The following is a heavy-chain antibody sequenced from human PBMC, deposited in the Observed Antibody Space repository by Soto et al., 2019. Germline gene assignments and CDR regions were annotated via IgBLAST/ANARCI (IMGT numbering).Heavy chain of an antibody. CDR2: INPNGGVT. Sequence: QVPLVQSGAEVKKSGASETVACRSSGDTFNDYYIHWVRQAPGQGLEWMGWINPNGGVTKYAQKFQGWVTMTRDTSIRTVYMQLSRLRSDDTAVYYCARESGGATATLDYYYFYMDVWGTGTTVTVSS. V-gene: IGHV1-2*04. D-gene: IGHD5-12*01. J-gene: IGHJ6*03. CDR1: GDTFNDYY. CDR3: ARESGGATATLDYYYFYMDV.